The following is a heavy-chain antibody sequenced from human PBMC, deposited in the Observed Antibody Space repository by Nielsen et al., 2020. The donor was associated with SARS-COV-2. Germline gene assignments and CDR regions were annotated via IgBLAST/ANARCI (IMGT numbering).Heavy chain of an antibody. V-gene: IGHV1-58*01. D-gene: IGHD1-26*01. CDR2: IVVGSRNT. Sequence: SVKVSCKASGFTFTSSAVQWVRQARGQRLEWIGWIVVGSRNTNYAQKFQERVTITRDMSTSTAYMELSSLRSEDTAVYYCAAEVGGSYFDYWGQGTLVTVSS. J-gene: IGHJ4*02. CDR1: GFTFTSSA. CDR3: AAEVGGSYFDY.